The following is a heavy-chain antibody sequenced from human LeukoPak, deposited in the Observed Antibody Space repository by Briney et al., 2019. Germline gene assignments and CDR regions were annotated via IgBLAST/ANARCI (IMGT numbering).Heavy chain of an antibody. V-gene: IGHV3-7*01. J-gene: IGHJ6*02. Sequence: PGGPLRLSCAASGFTFSSYWMSWVRQAPGKGLEWVANIKKDGSEEYYVDSVKGRFTISRDNARNSLYLQMNSLRVEDTAVYYCASSPHNMVRDLQFYYYGMDVWGQGTTVTVSS. D-gene: IGHD3-10*01. CDR1: GFTFSSYW. CDR3: ASSPHNMVRDLQFYYYGMDV. CDR2: IKKDGSEE.